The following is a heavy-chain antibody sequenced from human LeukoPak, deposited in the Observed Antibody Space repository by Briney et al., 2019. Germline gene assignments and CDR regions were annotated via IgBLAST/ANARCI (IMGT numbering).Heavy chain of an antibody. Sequence: PGGSLSLSCAASGFTFSRYGMHWVRQAPGKGLEWVALIFYDGSKQYYGDAVKGRFTISRDNSKDTLYLQMNSLRAEDTAVYYCAKDESLTAFGVVSGGQGTLVAVSS. CDR3: AKDESLTAFGVVS. V-gene: IGHV3-33*03. J-gene: IGHJ4*02. CDR2: IFYDGSKQ. CDR1: GFTFSRYG. D-gene: IGHD3-3*01.